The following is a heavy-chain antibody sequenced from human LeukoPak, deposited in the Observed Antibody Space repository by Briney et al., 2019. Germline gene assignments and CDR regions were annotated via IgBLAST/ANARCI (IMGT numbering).Heavy chain of an antibody. CDR2: ISSSGSTI. V-gene: IGHV3-48*03. J-gene: IGHJ4*02. CDR3: AKDSGGYLVYDY. Sequence: PGGSLRLSCAASGFTFSSYEMNWVRQAPGKGLEWVSYISSSGSTIYYADSVKGRFTIPRDNSKNTLYLQMNSLRAEDTAVYYCAKDSGGYLVYDYWGQGTLVTVSP. CDR1: GFTFSSYE. D-gene: IGHD1-26*01.